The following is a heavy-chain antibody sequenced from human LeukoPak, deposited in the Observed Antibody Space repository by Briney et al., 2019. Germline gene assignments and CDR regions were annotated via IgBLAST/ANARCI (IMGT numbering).Heavy chain of an antibody. CDR1: GGSISGYY. Sequence: SETLSLTCTVSGGSISGYYWNWIRQPPGKGLEWIGIISDSGSTSFNPSLKGRVTISVDTSKNQLSLRLSSVTAADTAVYYCARGARFDPWGQGTLVTVSS. V-gene: IGHV4-59*08. J-gene: IGHJ5*02. CDR2: ISDSGST. CDR3: ARGARFDP.